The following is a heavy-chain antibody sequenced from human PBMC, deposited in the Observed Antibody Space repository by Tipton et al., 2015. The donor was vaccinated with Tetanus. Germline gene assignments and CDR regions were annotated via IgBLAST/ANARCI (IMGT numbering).Heavy chain of an antibody. V-gene: IGHV4-31*03. J-gene: IGHJ4*02. CDR2: IYSSGST. CDR3: ARDQARGARGWNYFDY. CDR1: GGSISGGRYY. D-gene: IGHD1-26*01. Sequence: TLSLTCTVSGGSISGGRYYWSWIRQRPGKGLEWIGDIYSSGSTYSDPSLKGRVTISVDTPKNQFSLRLNSVTAADTAVYYCARDQARGARGWNYFDYWGLGTLVTVPS.